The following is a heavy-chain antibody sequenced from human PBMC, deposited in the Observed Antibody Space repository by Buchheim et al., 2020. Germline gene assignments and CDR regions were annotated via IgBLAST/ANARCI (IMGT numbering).Heavy chain of an antibody. Sequence: QVQLVQSGAEVKKPGASVKVSCKASGYTFTSYYMHWVRQAPGQGLEWMGIINPSGGSTSYAQKFQGRVTMTRDTSTSTVYMELSSLRSEDTAVYYCARDGGQCTGGVCYPVSPPSYWGQGTL. CDR2: INPSGGST. CDR1: GYTFTSYY. V-gene: IGHV1-46*01. D-gene: IGHD2-8*02. CDR3: ARDGGQCTGGVCYPVSPPSY. J-gene: IGHJ4*02.